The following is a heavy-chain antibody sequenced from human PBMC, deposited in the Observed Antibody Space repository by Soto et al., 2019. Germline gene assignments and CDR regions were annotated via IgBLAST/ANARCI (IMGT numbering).Heavy chain of an antibody. CDR3: ARGLDYYDSINWFDP. Sequence: SETLSLTCTVSGGSTSSGGYYWSWIRQHPGKGLEWIGYIYYSGSTYYNPSLKSRVTISVDTSKNQFSLKLSSVTAADTAVYYCARGLDYYDSINWFDPRGQGTLVTVSS. J-gene: IGHJ5*02. D-gene: IGHD3-22*01. CDR2: IYYSGST. V-gene: IGHV4-31*03. CDR1: GGSTSSGGYY.